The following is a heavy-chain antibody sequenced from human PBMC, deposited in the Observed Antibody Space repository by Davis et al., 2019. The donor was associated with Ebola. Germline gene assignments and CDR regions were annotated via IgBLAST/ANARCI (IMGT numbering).Heavy chain of an antibody. CDR3: ARGDGRFDY. CDR2: IDYTGST. CDR1: GGSISTYY. J-gene: IGHJ4*02. V-gene: IGHV4-59*08. D-gene: IGHD5-24*01. Sequence: GSLRLSCTVSGGSISTYYWSWIRQPPGKGLEWIGCIDYTGSTNYNPSLKSRVTISVDTSKNQFSLKLSSVTAADTAVYYCARGDGRFDYWGQGTLVTVSS.